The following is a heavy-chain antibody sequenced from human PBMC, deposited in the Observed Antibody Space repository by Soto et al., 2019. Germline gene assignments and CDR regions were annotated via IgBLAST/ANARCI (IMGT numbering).Heavy chain of an antibody. Sequence: SQSLSLTCGISGDSVSSNGSAWNWIRQSPSRGLEWLGRTYYRSKWYNDYAVSVKSRITINPDTSKNQFSLQLNSVTPEDTAVYYWARDHIGRAVAEFDYWGQGTLVTVSS. D-gene: IGHD6-19*01. J-gene: IGHJ4*02. CDR2: TYYRSKWYN. CDR1: GDSVSSNGSA. CDR3: ARDHIGRAVAEFDY. V-gene: IGHV6-1*01.